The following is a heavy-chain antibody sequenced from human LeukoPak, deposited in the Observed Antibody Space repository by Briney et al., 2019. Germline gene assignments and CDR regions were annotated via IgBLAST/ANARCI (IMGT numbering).Heavy chain of an antibody. D-gene: IGHD5-24*01. CDR3: ARRFSRDGYNYPNSKEYWYFDL. CDR1: GFIFSSYW. CDR2: INSDGSST. Sequence: GGSLRLSCAASGFIFSSYWMHWVRHAPGKELVWVSRINSDGSSTIYAESVKGRFTISRDNAKNTLYLQMNSLRAEDTAVYYCARRFSRDGYNYPNSKEYWYFDLWGRGTLVTVSS. V-gene: IGHV3-74*01. J-gene: IGHJ2*01.